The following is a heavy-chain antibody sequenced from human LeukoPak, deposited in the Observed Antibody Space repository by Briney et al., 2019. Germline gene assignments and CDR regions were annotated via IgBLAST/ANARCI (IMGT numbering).Heavy chain of an antibody. CDR2: IYYSGST. J-gene: IGHJ4*02. CDR1: GGSISSYY. V-gene: IGHV4-59*01. Sequence: SETLSLTCTVSGGSISSYYWSWIRQPPGKGLEWIGYIYYSGSTNYNPSLKSRVTISVDTSKNQFSLKLSSVTAADTAVYYCARDYYGSGSFDYWGQGTLVTVSS. D-gene: IGHD3-10*01. CDR3: ARDYYGSGSFDY.